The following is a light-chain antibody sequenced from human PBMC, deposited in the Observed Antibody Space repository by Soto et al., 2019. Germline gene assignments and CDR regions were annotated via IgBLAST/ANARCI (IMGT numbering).Light chain of an antibody. CDR3: SSYTSSNTYV. Sequence: QSVLTHLASVSGSPGQSMAISCTGTSGDVGGFEYVSWYQQHPGKVPKLMIYDVNNRPSGVSNRFSGSKSGNTASLTISGLQAEDEADYFCSSYTSSNTYVFGTGTKVPVL. CDR2: DVN. V-gene: IGLV2-14*03. CDR1: SGDVGGFEY. J-gene: IGLJ1*01.